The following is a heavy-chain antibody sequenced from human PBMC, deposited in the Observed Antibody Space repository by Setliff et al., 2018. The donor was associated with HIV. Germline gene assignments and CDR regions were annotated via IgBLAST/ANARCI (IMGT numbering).Heavy chain of an antibody. CDR3: ARQKKSSSWSPNDY. Sequence: SETLSLTCAVSGYAITSGFYWGWIRQPPGKGLEWIGSIYHSGTTNYNSSLKSRVTISLDTSKNQFSLKLTSVTAADTAVYYCARQKKSSSWSPNDYWGQGTLVTVSS. V-gene: IGHV4-38-2*01. D-gene: IGHD2-2*01. J-gene: IGHJ4*02. CDR1: GYAITSGFY. CDR2: IYHSGTT.